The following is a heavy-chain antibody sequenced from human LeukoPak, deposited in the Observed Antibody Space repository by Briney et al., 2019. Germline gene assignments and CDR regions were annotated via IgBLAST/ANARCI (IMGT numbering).Heavy chain of an antibody. CDR2: IYYSGRT. CDR1: GGSLSSYY. J-gene: IGHJ4*02. D-gene: IGHD2-15*01. CDR3: ARWGGGRLAAFDY. Sequence: SETLSLTCTVSGGSLSSYYWTWIRQPPGKGLEWMGYIYYSGRTYYNPSLKSRVTISVATSKNQSSLKLSSVTAADTAVYFCARWGGGRLAAFDYWGPGTLVTVSS. V-gene: IGHV4-59*01.